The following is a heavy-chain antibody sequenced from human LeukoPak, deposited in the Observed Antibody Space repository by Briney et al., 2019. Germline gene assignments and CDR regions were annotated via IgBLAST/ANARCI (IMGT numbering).Heavy chain of an antibody. CDR3: ARSLGYCSGGSCSLNWFDP. CDR1: GGTFSSYA. J-gene: IGHJ5*02. Sequence: ASVKVSCKASGGTFSSYAISWVRQAPGRGLEWMGGIIPIFGTANYAQKFQGRVTITTDESTSTAYMELSSLRSEDTAVYYCARSLGYCSGGSCSLNWFDPWGQGTLVTVSS. D-gene: IGHD2-15*01. CDR2: IIPIFGTA. V-gene: IGHV1-69*05.